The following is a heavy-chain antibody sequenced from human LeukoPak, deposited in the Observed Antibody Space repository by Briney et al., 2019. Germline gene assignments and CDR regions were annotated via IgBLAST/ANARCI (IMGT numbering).Heavy chain of an antibody. CDR3: ARRLVVVTARDAFDI. Sequence: GGSLRLSCAASGFTFSSYAMNWVRQAPGKGLEWVSSITRSSSYIYYADSVKGRFSISRDNAKNSLYLQMNSLRAEDTGVYYCARRLVVVTARDAFDIWGQGTMVTVSS. CDR1: GFTFSSYA. V-gene: IGHV3-21*01. D-gene: IGHD2-21*02. J-gene: IGHJ3*02. CDR2: ITRSSSYI.